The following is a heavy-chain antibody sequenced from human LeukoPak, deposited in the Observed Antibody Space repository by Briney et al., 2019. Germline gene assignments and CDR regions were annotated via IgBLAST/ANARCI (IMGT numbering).Heavy chain of an antibody. J-gene: IGHJ4*02. V-gene: IGHV1-2*02. D-gene: IGHD1-1*01. CDR1: GYTFPDCF. Sequence: ASVKVSCKASGYTFPDCFILWVRQAPGQGLEWMGWINPNSGSTKHAQQFQGRVTLTRDTSIATAYMELSTRRSDDTAVYYCARDLSTSPHWELDYWGQGTLVTVSS. CDR2: INPNSGST. CDR3: ARDLSTSPHWELDY.